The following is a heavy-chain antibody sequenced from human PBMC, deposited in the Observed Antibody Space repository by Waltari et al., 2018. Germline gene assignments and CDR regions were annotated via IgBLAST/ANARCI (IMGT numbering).Heavy chain of an antibody. D-gene: IGHD4-17*01. CDR1: GGSISSHY. CDR2: IYYSGST. CDR3: ARPLGQDGDSSFDY. V-gene: IGHV4-59*11. J-gene: IGHJ4*02. Sequence: QVQLQESGPGLVKPSETLSLTCTVSGGSISSHYWSWIRQPPGKGLEWIGYIYYSGSTNYNPSLKSRVTISVDTSKNQFSLKLSSVTAADTAVYYCARPLGQDGDSSFDYWGQGTLVTVSS.